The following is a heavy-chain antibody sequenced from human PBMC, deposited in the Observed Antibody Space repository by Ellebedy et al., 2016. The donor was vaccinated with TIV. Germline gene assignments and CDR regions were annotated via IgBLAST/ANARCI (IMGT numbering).Heavy chain of an antibody. Sequence: GESLKISCSASGFTVSSKYMSWVRQAPGKGLEWVSVIYSGGSTYYADSVKGRFITSRDNSKNTLYLQMNILRAEDTAVYYCARDAIAVGENLYYGMDVWGQGTTVTVSS. CDR1: GFTVSSKY. J-gene: IGHJ6*02. CDR2: IYSGGST. D-gene: IGHD6-19*01. V-gene: IGHV3-53*01. CDR3: ARDAIAVGENLYYGMDV.